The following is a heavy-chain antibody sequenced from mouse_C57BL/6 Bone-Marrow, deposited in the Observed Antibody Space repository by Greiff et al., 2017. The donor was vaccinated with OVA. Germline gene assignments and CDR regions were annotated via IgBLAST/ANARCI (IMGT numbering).Heavy chain of an antibody. V-gene: IGHV14-4*01. CDR1: GFNIKDDY. D-gene: IGHD2-3*01. J-gene: IGHJ3*01. CDR3: TIWLLLWFGY. CDR2: IDPENGDT. Sequence: VQLQQSGAELVRPGASVKLSCTASGFNIKDDYMHWVKQRPEQGLEWIGWIDPENGDTEYASKFQGKATITADTSSNTAYLQLSSLTSEDTAVYYYTIWLLLWFGYWCQGTLVTVSA.